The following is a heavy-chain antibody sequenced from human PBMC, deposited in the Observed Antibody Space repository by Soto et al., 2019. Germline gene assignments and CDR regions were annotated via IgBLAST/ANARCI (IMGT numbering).Heavy chain of an antibody. Sequence: SLKISCAGSVYSFTSYWIVWVHPLPVKVLDCMVIIYPGDSDTRYSPSFQGQVTISADKSISTAYLQWSSLKASDTAMYYCASPTRGYCSGGSCYSSDEYFQHWGQGTLVTVSS. CDR1: VYSFTSYW. V-gene: IGHV5-51*07. J-gene: IGHJ1*01. CDR2: IYPGDSDT. D-gene: IGHD2-15*01. CDR3: ASPTRGYCSGGSCYSSDEYFQH.